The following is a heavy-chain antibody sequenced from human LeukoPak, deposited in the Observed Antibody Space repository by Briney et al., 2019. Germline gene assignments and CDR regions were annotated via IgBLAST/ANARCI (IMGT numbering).Heavy chain of an antibody. CDR2: IYYSGST. D-gene: IGHD3-9*01. CDR1: GGSINSGGYY. V-gene: IGHV4-31*03. CDR3: AKTYYDILTGYRPFDY. J-gene: IGHJ4*02. Sequence: SETLSLTCTVSGGSINSGGYYWSWIRQHPGKGLEWIGYIYYSGSTYYNPSLKSRVTISVDTSKNQFSLKLSSVTAADTAVYYYAKTYYDILTGYRPFDYWGQGTLVTVSS.